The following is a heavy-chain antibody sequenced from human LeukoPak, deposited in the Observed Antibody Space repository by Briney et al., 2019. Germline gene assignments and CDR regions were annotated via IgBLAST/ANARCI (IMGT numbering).Heavy chain of an antibody. V-gene: IGHV4-39*07. J-gene: IGHJ4*02. Sequence: NPSETLSLTCTVSGGSISSSSYYWGWIRQPPGKGLEWIGSIYYSGSTYYNPSLKSRVTISVDTSKNQFSLKLSSVTAADTAVYYCARGSWYWDYWGQGTLVTVSS. D-gene: IGHD6-13*01. CDR1: GGSISSSSYY. CDR3: ARGSWYWDY. CDR2: IYYSGST.